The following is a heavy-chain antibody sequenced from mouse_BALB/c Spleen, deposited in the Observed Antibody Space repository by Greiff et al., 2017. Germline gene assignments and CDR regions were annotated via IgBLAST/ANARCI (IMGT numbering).Heavy chain of an antibody. V-gene: IGHV5-17*02. Sequence: EVMLVESGGGLVQPGGSRKLSCAASGFTFSSFGMHWVRQAPEKGLEWVAYISSGSSTIYYADTVQGRFTISRDNPKNTLFLQMTSLRSEDTAMYYCAREVRLGYYAMDYWGQGTSVTVSS. D-gene: IGHD2-14*01. CDR3: AREVRLGYYAMDY. CDR2: ISSGSSTI. CDR1: GFTFSSFG. J-gene: IGHJ4*01.